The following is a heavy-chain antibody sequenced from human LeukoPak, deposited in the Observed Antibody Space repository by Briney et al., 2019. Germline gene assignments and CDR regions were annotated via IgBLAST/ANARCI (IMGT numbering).Heavy chain of an antibody. D-gene: IGHD1-14*01. CDR1: GYNFTNYG. CDR2: IYPADSYT. Sequence: GESLKISCKGSGYNFTNYGIGWVRQMPGKGLEWMGIIYPADSYTRYSPSFRGQVTISADKAISIAYLHLSSLKASDTAMYYCARRGGTPFYDYWGQGTLVTVSP. CDR3: ARRGGTPFYDY. V-gene: IGHV5-51*01. J-gene: IGHJ4*02.